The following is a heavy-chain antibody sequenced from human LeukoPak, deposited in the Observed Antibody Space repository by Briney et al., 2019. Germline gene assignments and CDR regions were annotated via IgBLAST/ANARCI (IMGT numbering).Heavy chain of an antibody. J-gene: IGHJ4*02. CDR2: ITWDGSTT. CDR3: AKGGVVTAVVYYLDF. V-gene: IGHV3-43*01. Sequence: GGSLRLSCAASGFTFDDFTLYWVRQAPGKSLEWVSLITWDGSTTYYTDSVKGRFTISRDNSKNALYLQMNSLTKEDTALYYCAKGGVVTAVVYYLDFWGQGTLVTVSS. CDR1: GFTFDDFT. D-gene: IGHD2-21*02.